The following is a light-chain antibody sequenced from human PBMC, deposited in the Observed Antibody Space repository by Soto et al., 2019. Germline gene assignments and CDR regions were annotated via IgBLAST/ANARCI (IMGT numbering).Light chain of an antibody. Sequence: EIVMTQSPATLSVSPGERATLSCRASQSVSSNLAWYQQKPGQAPRLLIYGASTRATGIPARFSGSGSGTECTLTISSLQSEDFAVYYWQQYNNWPRTFGQGTKVESK. CDR3: QQYNNWPRT. J-gene: IGKJ1*01. V-gene: IGKV3-15*01. CDR2: GAS. CDR1: QSVSSN.